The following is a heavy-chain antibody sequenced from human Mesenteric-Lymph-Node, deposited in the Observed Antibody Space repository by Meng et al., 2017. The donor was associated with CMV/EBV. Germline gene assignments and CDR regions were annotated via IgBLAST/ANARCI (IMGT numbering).Heavy chain of an antibody. CDR2: ISYDGSNK. CDR3: ARDRLELRDYYYYGMDV. J-gene: IGHJ6*02. CDR1: GFTFSSYA. V-gene: IGHV3-30-3*01. D-gene: IGHD1-7*01. Sequence: GGSLRLSCAASGFTFSSYAMHWVRQAPGKGLEWVAVISYDGSNKYYADSVTGRFTISRDNSKNTLYLQMNSLRAEDTAVYYCARDRLELRDYYYYGMDVWGQGTTVTVSS.